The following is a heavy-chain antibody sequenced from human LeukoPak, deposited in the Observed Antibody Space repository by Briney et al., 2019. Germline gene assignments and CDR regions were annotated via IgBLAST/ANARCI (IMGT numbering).Heavy chain of an antibody. Sequence: GGSLRLSCAASGFTLSSYWMSWVRQAPGKGLEWVANIKQDGSEKYYVDSVKGRFTISRDDAKNSLYLQMNSLRAEDTAVYYCARDIVGAMVNDAFDIWGQGTMVTVSS. D-gene: IGHD1-26*01. CDR3: ARDIVGAMVNDAFDI. V-gene: IGHV3-7*01. CDR1: GFTLSSYW. CDR2: IKQDGSEK. J-gene: IGHJ3*02.